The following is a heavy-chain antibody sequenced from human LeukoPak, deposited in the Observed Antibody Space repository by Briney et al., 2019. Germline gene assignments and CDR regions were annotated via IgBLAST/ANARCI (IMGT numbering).Heavy chain of an antibody. Sequence: SETLSLTCAVYGGSFSGYYWSWIRQPPGKGLEWIGEINHSGSTNYNPSLKSRVTISVDTSKNQFSLKLSSVTAADTAVYYCVRGSGPIVVDKYYFDYWGQGTLVTVSS. CDR3: VRGSGPIVVDKYYFDY. CDR1: GGSFSGYY. J-gene: IGHJ4*02. CDR2: INHSGST. D-gene: IGHD3-22*01. V-gene: IGHV4-34*01.